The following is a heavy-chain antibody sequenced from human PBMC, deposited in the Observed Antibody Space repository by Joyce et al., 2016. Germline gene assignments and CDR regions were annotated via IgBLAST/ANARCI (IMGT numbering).Heavy chain of an antibody. Sequence: QVQLQESGPGLVKPSQTLSLTCSVSGGSISIGGFYWSWIRQFPGRGLEWIGYIYDSGDTYYNPSLESRVTISADTSRNEFSLKVISATAADTAVYYCARVNWNDGGRNLDYWGRGTLVTVSS. CDR2: IYDSGDT. D-gene: IGHD1-1*01. CDR1: GGSISIGGFY. CDR3: ARVNWNDGGRNLDY. V-gene: IGHV4-31*03. J-gene: IGHJ4*02.